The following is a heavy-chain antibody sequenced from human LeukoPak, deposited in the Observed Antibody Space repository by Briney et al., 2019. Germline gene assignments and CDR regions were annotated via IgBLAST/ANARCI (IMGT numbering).Heavy chain of an antibody. CDR1: GFTFSSYG. Sequence: GGSLRLSCAASGFTFSSYGMHWVRQAPGKGLEWVAFIRYDGSNKYYADSVKGRFTISRDNSKNTLYLQMNSLRAEDTAVYYCAKDWVVVPAARYYYYYMDVWGKGTTVTVSS. CDR3: AKDWVVVPAARYYYYYMDV. J-gene: IGHJ6*03. V-gene: IGHV3-30*02. D-gene: IGHD2-2*01. CDR2: IRYDGSNK.